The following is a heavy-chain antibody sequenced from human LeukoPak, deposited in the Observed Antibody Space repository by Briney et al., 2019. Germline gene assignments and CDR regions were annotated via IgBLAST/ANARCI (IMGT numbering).Heavy chain of an antibody. J-gene: IGHJ3*02. Sequence: SETLSLTCAVSGGSISSSNWWSWVRQPPGKVLEWIGEIYHSGSTNYNPSLKSRVTISVDKSKNQFSLKLSSVTAADTAVYYCASPRGYSGYERAFDIWGQGTMVTVSS. V-gene: IGHV4-4*02. CDR1: GGSISSSNW. CDR2: IYHSGST. D-gene: IGHD5-12*01. CDR3: ASPRGYSGYERAFDI.